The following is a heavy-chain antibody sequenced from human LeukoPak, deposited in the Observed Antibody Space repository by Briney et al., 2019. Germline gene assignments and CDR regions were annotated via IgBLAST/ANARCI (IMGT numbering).Heavy chain of an antibody. D-gene: IGHD6-6*01. V-gene: IGHV3-30*04. CDR1: GFTFSSYA. J-gene: IGHJ4*02. CDR2: ISYDGSNK. CDR3: AGEYSSSSGTFDY. Sequence: QAGGSLRLSCAASGFTFSSYAMHWVRQAPGKGLEWVGVISYDGSNKYYADSVKGRFTISRDNSKNTLYLQMNSLRAEDTAVYYCAGEYSSSSGTFDYWGQGTLVTVSS.